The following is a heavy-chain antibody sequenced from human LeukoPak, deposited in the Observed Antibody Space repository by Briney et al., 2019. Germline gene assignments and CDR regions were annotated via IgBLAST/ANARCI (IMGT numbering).Heavy chain of an antibody. V-gene: IGHV4-59*08. D-gene: IGHD5-12*01. Sequence: SETLSLTCTVSGDSIRSYYWNWIRRPPGKGLEWIGYIYYTGSTSYNPSLKSRGTISLDTSKSQFSLRLTSVTAADTAVYYCASHGSSGHDPLTWGQGTLVTVSS. J-gene: IGHJ4*01. CDR1: GDSIRSYY. CDR3: ASHGSSGHDPLT. CDR2: IYYTGST.